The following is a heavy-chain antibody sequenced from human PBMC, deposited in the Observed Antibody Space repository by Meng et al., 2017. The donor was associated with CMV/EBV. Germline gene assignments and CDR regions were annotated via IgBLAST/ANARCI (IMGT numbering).Heavy chain of an antibody. Sequence: SCAVSGLTVSNVYMKWVRQAPGKGLEWVGRIKRKTEGGTTDYAAPVRGRFTISRDESRNTVDLQMNSLNADDTAVYYCSYGAGYYFDYWGQGTLVTVSS. CDR1: GLTVSNVY. J-gene: IGHJ4*02. D-gene: IGHD4-17*01. CDR3: SYGAGYYFDY. CDR2: IKRKTEGGTT. V-gene: IGHV3-15*07.